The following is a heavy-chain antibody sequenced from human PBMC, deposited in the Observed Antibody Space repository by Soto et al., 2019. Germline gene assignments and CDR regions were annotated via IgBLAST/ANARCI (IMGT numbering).Heavy chain of an antibody. CDR2: IYYSGST. D-gene: IGHD3-10*01. Sequence: SETLSLTCTVSGGSISSSSYYWGWIRQPPGKGLEWIGSIYYSGSTYYNPSLKSRVTISVDTSKNQFSLKLSSVTAADTAVYYCARTFQPMVRGVNFDYWGQGTLVTVSS. CDR3: ARTFQPMVRGVNFDY. V-gene: IGHV4-39*01. J-gene: IGHJ4*02. CDR1: GGSISSSSYY.